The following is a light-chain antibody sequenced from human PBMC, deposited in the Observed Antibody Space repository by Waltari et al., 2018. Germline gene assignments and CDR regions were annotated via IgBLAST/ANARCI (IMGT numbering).Light chain of an antibody. Sequence: VVMTQSPLSLPVSLGQQASISCRSIQSLIHSDGHTYLAWFQQRPGQSPRRLIYKVSRRESGVPDRFSGSGSGTDFTLTINRVEAEDVGVYYCMQGTHWPPWTFGQGTKVEI. V-gene: IGKV2-30*02. CDR1: QSLIHSDGHTY. J-gene: IGKJ1*01. CDR2: KVS. CDR3: MQGTHWPPWT.